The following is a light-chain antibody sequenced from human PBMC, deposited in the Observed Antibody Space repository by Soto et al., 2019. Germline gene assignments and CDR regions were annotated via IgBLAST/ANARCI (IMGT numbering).Light chain of an antibody. CDR3: NSHTSSGFRV. CDR1: SSDVGSYNL. Sequence: QAVVTQPASVSGSPGQSITISCTGTSSDVGSYNLVSWYQQHPGKAPKLMIYEGSKRPSGVSNRFSGSKSGNTASLTISGLQAEDEADYYCNSHTSSGFRVFGTGTKLTVL. J-gene: IGLJ1*01. V-gene: IGLV2-14*02. CDR2: EGS.